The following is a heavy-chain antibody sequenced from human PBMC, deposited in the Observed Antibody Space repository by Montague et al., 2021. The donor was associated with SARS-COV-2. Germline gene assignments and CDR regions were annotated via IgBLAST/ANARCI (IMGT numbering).Heavy chain of an antibody. CDR2: IKQDGSEK. CDR1: GFIFSSYW. CDR3: ARHPTNYDFWSGYSYYWYFDL. Sequence: RSLSWAASGFIFSSYWMSWVRQAPGKGLEWVANIKQDGSEKYYVDSVKGRFTISRDNAKNSLYLQINSLRAEDTAVYYCARHPTNYDFWSGYSYYWYFDLWGRGTLVTVSS. D-gene: IGHD3-3*01. J-gene: IGHJ2*01. V-gene: IGHV3-7*01.